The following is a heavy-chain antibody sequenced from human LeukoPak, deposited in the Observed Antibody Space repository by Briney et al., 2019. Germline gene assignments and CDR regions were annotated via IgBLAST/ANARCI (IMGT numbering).Heavy chain of an antibody. D-gene: IGHD3/OR15-3a*01. J-gene: IGHJ4*02. Sequence: GASVKVSCKASGYTFTSYGISWLGKAPGQGLEWMGWISAYNGNTNYAQKLQGRVTMTTDTSTSTAYTELRSLRSDDTAVYYCARWTGYFDYWGQGTLVTVSS. CDR2: ISAYNGNT. CDR3: ARWTGYFDY. V-gene: IGHV1-18*01. CDR1: GYTFTSYG.